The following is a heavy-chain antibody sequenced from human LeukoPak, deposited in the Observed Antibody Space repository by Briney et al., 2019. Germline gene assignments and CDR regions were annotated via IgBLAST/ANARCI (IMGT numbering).Heavy chain of an antibody. CDR1: GYTFTGYY. Sequence: GASVNVSCKASGYTFTGYYIHWVRQAPGQGLEWMGRINPNSGGTNYAQKFQGRVTMTRDTSISTAYMELSRLRSGDTAVYYCARRVTTTAFDIWGQGTMVTVSS. D-gene: IGHD4-11*01. J-gene: IGHJ3*02. CDR2: INPNSGGT. CDR3: ARRVTTTAFDI. V-gene: IGHV1-2*06.